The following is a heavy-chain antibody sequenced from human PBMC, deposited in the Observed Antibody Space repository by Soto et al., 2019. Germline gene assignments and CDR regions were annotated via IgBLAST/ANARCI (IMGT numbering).Heavy chain of an antibody. Sequence: QVQLVQSGAEVRKPGSSVKVSCRASGGTFSDFTVTWARQAPGQGLEWMGGIIPILEATKYAQTFQDRVTFTADESTSTVFMELSSLRSEDTAVYFCATSYCGNECQPNRAFYYFGWDVWGQGTTVTVSS. CDR1: GGTFSDFT. CDR2: IIPILEAT. D-gene: IGHD2-21*01. J-gene: IGHJ6*02. V-gene: IGHV1-69*01. CDR3: ATSYCGNECQPNRAFYYFGWDV.